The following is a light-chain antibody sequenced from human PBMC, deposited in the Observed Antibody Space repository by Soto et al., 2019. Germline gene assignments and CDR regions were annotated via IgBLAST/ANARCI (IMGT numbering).Light chain of an antibody. CDR1: QSINNY. J-gene: IGKJ1*01. CDR3: QQSYSNPRT. CDR2: GAS. V-gene: IGKV1-39*01. Sequence: DIQMTQSPSSLSAAAGDRVTITCRASQSINNYLNWYQHRHGEAPKLLIFGASSLQRGVPSRFSGSGSGTEFTLTISSLQPEDFATYYCQQSYSNPRTFGQGTKVDI.